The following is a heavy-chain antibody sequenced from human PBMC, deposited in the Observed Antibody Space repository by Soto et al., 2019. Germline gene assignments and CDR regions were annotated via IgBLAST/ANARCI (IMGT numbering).Heavy chain of an antibody. CDR2: VSASGTGT. CDR3: ARDQGASYGLYYFDY. D-gene: IGHD5-18*01. CDR1: GFTFRSYA. J-gene: IGHJ4*02. V-gene: IGHV3-23*01. Sequence: GGSLRLSCAASGFTFRSYAMSRVRQAPGKGLEWVSAVSASGTGTYYSDSVKGRFTISRDNSKNTLYLQMNSLRAEDTALYYCARDQGASYGLYYFDYWGQGTLVTVSS.